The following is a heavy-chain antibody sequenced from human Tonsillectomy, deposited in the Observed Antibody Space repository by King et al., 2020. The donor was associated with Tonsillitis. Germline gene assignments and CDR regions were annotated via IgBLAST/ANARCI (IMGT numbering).Heavy chain of an antibody. CDR1: GVTFSDYY. D-gene: IGHD2-8*02. J-gene: IGHJ4*02. CDR2: NKNKADSYTT. Sequence: VQLVESGGGLVQPGGSLRLSCAASGVTFSDYYVNWVRQAPGKGLEWVGRNKNKADSYTTEYAASVKGRFTISRDETNISLYLQMNSLKTEDTAVYYCGTEGSAGGPDFDHWGQGTLVTVSS. CDR3: GTEGSAGGPDFDH. V-gene: IGHV3-72*01.